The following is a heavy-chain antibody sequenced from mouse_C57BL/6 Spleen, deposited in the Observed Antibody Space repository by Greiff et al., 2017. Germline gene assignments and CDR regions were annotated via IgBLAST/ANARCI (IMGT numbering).Heavy chain of an antibody. V-gene: IGHV5-9*01. CDR3: AKSTMVTKAWFAY. J-gene: IGHJ3*01. CDR1: GFTFSSYT. Sequence: DVKLQESGGGLVKPGGSLKLSCAASGFTFSSYTMSWVRQTPEKRLEWVATISGGGGNTYYPDSVKGRFTISRDNAKNTLYLQMSSLRSEDTALYYCAKSTMVTKAWFAYWGQGTLVTVSA. CDR2: ISGGGGNT. D-gene: IGHD2-2*01.